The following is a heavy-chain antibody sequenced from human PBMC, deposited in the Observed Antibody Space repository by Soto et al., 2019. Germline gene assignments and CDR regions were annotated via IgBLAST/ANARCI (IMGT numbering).Heavy chain of an antibody. CDR1: GGSISSYY. V-gene: IGHV4-59*01. D-gene: IGHD1-26*01. Sequence: PSETLSLTCTVSGGSISSYYWSWIRQPPGKGLEWIGYIYYSGSTNYNPSLKSRVTISVDTSKNQFSLKLSSVTAADTAVYYCARRYGGNFDYWGQGTLVIVSS. CDR2: IYYSGST. CDR3: ARRYGGNFDY. J-gene: IGHJ4*02.